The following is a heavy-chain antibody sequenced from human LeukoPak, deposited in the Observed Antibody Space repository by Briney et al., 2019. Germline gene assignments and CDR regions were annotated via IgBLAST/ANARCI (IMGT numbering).Heavy chain of an antibody. V-gene: IGHV3-23*01. J-gene: IGHJ4*02. CDR1: GFTFSSYA. CDR2: ISGSGGST. Sequence: GGSLRLSCAASGFTFSSYAMSWVRQAPGKGLEWVSAISGSGGSTYYADSVKGRFTISRDNSKNTLYLQMNSLRAEDTAGYYCAKAKGMIVVVIDYWGQGTLVTVSS. CDR3: AKAKGMIVVVIDY. D-gene: IGHD3-22*01.